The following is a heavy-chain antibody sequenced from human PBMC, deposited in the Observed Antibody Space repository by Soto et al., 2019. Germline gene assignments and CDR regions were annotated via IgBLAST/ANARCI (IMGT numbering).Heavy chain of an antibody. V-gene: IGHV1-3*05. J-gene: IGHJ4*02. CDR2: INAGNGNT. CDR1: GYTFTSYA. Sequence: QVQLVQSGAEEKKPGASVKVSCKASGYTFTSYAMHWVRQAPGHRLEWMGWINAGNGNTKYSQKFQGRVTITRDTSGSTAYMELSSLRSEDTAVYYCASSGSYWGIDYWGQGTLVTVSS. D-gene: IGHD1-26*01. CDR3: ASSGSYWGIDY.